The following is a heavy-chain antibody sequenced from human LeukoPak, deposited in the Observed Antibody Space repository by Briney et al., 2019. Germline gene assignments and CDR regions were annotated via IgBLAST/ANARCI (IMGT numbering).Heavy chain of an antibody. CDR2: IYYSGST. Sequence: SETLSLTCTVSGGYIRSYYWSWIRQPPGKGLEWIGYIYYSGSTNYNPSLKSRVTISVDTSKKQLSLKLSSVTAADTAVYYCARGWRYGSGSYRYHYYMDVWGKGTTVTISS. J-gene: IGHJ6*03. CDR1: GGYIRSYY. V-gene: IGHV4-59*01. CDR3: ARGWRYGSGSYRYHYYMDV. D-gene: IGHD3-10*01.